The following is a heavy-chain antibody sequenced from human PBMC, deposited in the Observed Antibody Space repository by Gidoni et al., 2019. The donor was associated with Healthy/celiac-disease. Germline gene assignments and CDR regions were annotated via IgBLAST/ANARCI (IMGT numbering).Heavy chain of an antibody. Sequence: EVQLVESGGGLVKPGWSLRLSCAASGFPFSSYSMNWVRQAPGKGLEWVSSISSSSSYIYYADSVKGRFTISRDNAKNSLYLQMNSLRAEDTAVYYCARGPLDYYGMDVWGQGTTVTVSS. CDR1: GFPFSSYS. D-gene: IGHD3-3*02. J-gene: IGHJ6*02. CDR2: ISSSSSYI. V-gene: IGHV3-21*01. CDR3: ARGPLDYYGMDV.